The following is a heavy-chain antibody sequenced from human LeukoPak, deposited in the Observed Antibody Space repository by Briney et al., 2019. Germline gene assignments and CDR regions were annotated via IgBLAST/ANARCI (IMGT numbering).Heavy chain of an antibody. CDR1: GYTFTSYG. J-gene: IGHJ6*03. V-gene: IGHV1-18*01. Sequence: PEASVKVSCKASGYTFTSYGISWVRQAAGQGLEWMGWISAYNGNTNYAQNLQGRVTMTTDTSTSTAYMELRSLRSDDTAVYYCARDLGDSSGYQMADYYYYYMDVWGKGTTVTISS. CDR3: ARDLGDSSGYQMADYYYYYMDV. CDR2: ISAYNGNT. D-gene: IGHD3-22*01.